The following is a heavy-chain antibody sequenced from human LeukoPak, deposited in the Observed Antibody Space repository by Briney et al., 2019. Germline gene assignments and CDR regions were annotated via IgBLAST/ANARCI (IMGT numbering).Heavy chain of an antibody. V-gene: IGHV4-34*01. CDR1: GRSFSGYY. CDR3: ARGDPTGPIDY. J-gene: IGHJ4*02. D-gene: IGHD1-7*01. Sequence: PSHTLSLTCAVYGRSFSGYYWSWIRQPPGKGLEWIGEINHSGSTNYNPSLKSRVTISVDTSKNQFSLKLSSVTAADTAVYYCARGDPTGPIDYWGQGTLVTVSS. CDR2: INHSGST.